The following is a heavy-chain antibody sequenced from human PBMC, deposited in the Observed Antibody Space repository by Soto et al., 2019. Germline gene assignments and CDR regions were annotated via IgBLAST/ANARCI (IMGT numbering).Heavy chain of an antibody. Sequence: PSETLSLTCTVSGGSISSYYWSWIRQPPGKGLEWIGYIYYSGSTYYNPSLKSRVTISVDTSKNQFSLKLRSVTAADTAVYYCARPVVADYYFDYWGQGTLVTVSS. J-gene: IGHJ4*02. CDR1: GGSISSYY. CDR2: IYYSGST. V-gene: IGHV4-59*08. CDR3: ARPVVADYYFDY. D-gene: IGHD3-22*01.